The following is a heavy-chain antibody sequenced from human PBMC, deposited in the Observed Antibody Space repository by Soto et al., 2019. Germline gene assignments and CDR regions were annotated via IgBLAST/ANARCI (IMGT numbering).Heavy chain of an antibody. V-gene: IGHV3-13*05. D-gene: IGHD3-16*01. CDR1: GFTLSSYD. J-gene: IGHJ6*02. CDR3: AREKRGGMDV. Sequence: LRLSCAASGFTLSSYDMHWVRQATGKGLEWVSAIGTAGGPYYPGSVKGRFTISRENAKNSLYLQMNSLRAGDTAVYYCAREKRGGMDVWGQGTKVTVYS. CDR2: IGTAGGP.